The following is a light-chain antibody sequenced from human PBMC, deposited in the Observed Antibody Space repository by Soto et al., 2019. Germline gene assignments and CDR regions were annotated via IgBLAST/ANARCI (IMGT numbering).Light chain of an antibody. V-gene: IGLV2-14*01. CDR1: SSDVGGYNS. J-gene: IGLJ1*01. CDR3: NSYRHSTTLV. Sequence: QSVLTQPASVSGSPGQSITISCTGTSSDVGGYNSVSWFQQHPRKAPKLIIYEVSHRPSGVSIRFSGSKSGNTASLTISGLQAEDEADYYCNSYRHSTTLVFGTGTKLTVL. CDR2: EVS.